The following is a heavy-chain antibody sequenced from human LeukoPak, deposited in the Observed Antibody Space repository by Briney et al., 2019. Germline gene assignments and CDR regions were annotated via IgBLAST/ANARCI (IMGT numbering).Heavy chain of an antibody. Sequence: GGSLRLSCAASGFTFSSYWMHWVRQAPGKGLVWVSRINADGSRTNYADSVKGRFTISRDNAKNTLYLQMNSLRADDTAVYYCARGSVTKGYSYYMDAWGKGTTVSVSS. D-gene: IGHD4-17*01. CDR2: INADGSRT. CDR3: ARGSVTKGYSYYMDA. J-gene: IGHJ6*03. CDR1: GFTFSSYW. V-gene: IGHV3-74*01.